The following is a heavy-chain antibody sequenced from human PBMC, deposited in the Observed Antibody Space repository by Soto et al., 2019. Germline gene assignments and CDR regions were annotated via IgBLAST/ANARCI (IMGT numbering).Heavy chain of an antibody. D-gene: IGHD3-16*01. Sequence: HPGGSLRLSCAASGFTFSSYAMSWVRQAPGKGLEWVSAISGSGGSTYYADSVKGRFTISRDNSKNTPYLQMNSLRAEDTAVYYCTSPDYFYDGSTYQNNDYWGQGTLVTVSS. CDR1: GFTFSSYA. CDR2: ISGSGGST. V-gene: IGHV3-23*01. J-gene: IGHJ4*02. CDR3: TSPDYFYDGSTYQNNDY.